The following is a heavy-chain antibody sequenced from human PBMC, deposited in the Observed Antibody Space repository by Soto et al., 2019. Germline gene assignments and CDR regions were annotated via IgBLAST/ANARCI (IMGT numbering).Heavy chain of an antibody. Sequence: PSETLSLTCTVSGGSISSSSYYWGWIRQPPGKGLEWIGSIYYSGSTYYNPSLKSRVTISVDTSKNQFSLKLSSVTAADTAVYYCARRATSRARGALIQYYFDYWGQVNLVPVSS. J-gene: IGHJ4*02. V-gene: IGHV4-39*01. CDR3: ARRATSRARGALIQYYFDY. D-gene: IGHD3-10*01. CDR1: GGSISSSSYY. CDR2: IYYSGST.